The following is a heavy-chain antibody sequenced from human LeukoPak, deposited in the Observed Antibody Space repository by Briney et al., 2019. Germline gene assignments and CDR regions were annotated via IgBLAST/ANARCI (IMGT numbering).Heavy chain of an antibody. J-gene: IGHJ4*02. D-gene: IGHD3-16*01. CDR1: GFTFSSYT. CDR2: ITTSDGNT. V-gene: IGHV3-23*01. Sequence: GGSLRLSCAASGFTFSSYTMSWVRQAPGKGLEWVSTITTSDGNTYYADSVKGRFTVSRDNSKNTLFLQMNSLKAEDTAVYYCAKDGGLWVSAHWGDSWGRGTLVTVSS. CDR3: AKDGGLWVSAHWGDS.